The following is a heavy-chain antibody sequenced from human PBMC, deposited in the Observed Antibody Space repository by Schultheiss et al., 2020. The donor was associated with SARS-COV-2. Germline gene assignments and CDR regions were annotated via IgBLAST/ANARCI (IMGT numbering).Heavy chain of an antibody. Sequence: GESLKISCAASGFTFSSYAMSWVRQAPGKGLEWVSAISGSGGSTYYADSVKGRFTISRDNSKNTLYLQMNSLRAEDTAVYYCARDAFGHYYYYGMDVWGQGTTVTVSS. J-gene: IGHJ6*02. V-gene: IGHV3-23*01. CDR3: ARDAFGHYYYYGMDV. CDR1: GFTFSSYA. D-gene: IGHD3-16*01. CDR2: ISGSGGST.